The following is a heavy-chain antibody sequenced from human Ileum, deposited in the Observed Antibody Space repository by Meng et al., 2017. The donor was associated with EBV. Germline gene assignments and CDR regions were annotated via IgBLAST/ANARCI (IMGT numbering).Heavy chain of an antibody. J-gene: IGHJ5*02. CDR1: GGSFSNYN. V-gene: IGHV4-34*01. Sequence: QGQLKRWGAGLMKPSETLSLTCGVYGGSFSNYNWTWIRHPPGKGLEWIGEISHTGTTKYNPSLKNRVTISLDTSNNQFSLNLNSVTAADTALYYCARYGTCGANSFYCFDPWGQGTLVTVSS. CDR3: ARYGTCGANSFYCFDP. D-gene: IGHD4-23*01. CDR2: ISHTGTT.